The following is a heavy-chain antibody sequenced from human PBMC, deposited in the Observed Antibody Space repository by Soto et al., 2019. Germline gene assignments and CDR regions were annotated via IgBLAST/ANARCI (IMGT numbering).Heavy chain of an antibody. J-gene: IGHJ4*02. Sequence: QVQLVESGGGVVQPGRSLRLSCAASGFTFSSYGMHWVRQAPGKGLEWVAVIWYDGSNKYYADSVKGRFTISRDNSKKKLYMQMNSLRAEDTAVYYCAREGTYCSGGSCYPHFDYWGQGTLVTVSS. CDR2: IWYDGSNK. CDR1: GFTFSSYG. V-gene: IGHV3-33*01. CDR3: AREGTYCSGGSCYPHFDY. D-gene: IGHD2-15*01.